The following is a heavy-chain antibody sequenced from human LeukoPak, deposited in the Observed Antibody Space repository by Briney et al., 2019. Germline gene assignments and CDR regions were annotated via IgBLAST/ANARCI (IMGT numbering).Heavy chain of an antibody. CDR3: ERRPAKGGSPARRGPIAGFDY. V-gene: IGHV4-39*01. Sequence: SETLSLTCTVSGGSISSSSYYWGWIRQPPGKGLEWIGSIYYSGSTYYNPSLKSRVTISVDTSKNQFSLKLISVTAADTAVYYCERRPAKGGSPARRGPIAGFDYWGQGTLATVSS. J-gene: IGHJ4*02. CDR1: GGSISSSSYY. D-gene: IGHD6-13*01. CDR2: IYYSGST.